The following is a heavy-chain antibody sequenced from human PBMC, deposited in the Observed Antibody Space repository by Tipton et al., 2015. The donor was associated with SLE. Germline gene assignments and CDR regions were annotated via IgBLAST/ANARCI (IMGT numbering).Heavy chain of an antibody. CDR3: ARHSSSLQGFDP. CDR1: GFTFSSYA. J-gene: IGHJ5*02. V-gene: IGHV3-7*01. D-gene: IGHD6-13*01. CDR2: IKQDGSEK. Sequence: SGFTFSSYAMSWVRQAPGKGLEWVANIKQDGSEKYYVDSVKGRFTISRDNAKNSLYLQMNSLRAEDTAVYYCARHSSSLQGFDPWGQGTLVTVSS.